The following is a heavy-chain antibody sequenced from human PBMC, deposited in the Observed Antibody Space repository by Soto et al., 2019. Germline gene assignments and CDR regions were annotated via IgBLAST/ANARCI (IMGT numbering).Heavy chain of an antibody. J-gene: IGHJ4*02. V-gene: IGHV3-23*01. Sequence: EVQGLESGGGLVQPGGSLRLSCAASGFTFSSYDMNWVRQAPGKGLEWVSGVSASGSITSYADSAKGRFTISRDNAKNTVFLQMTGLRAEDAAVYFCAKGDCSGGRCYRGFDYWGQGTLVTVSS. CDR1: GFTFSSYD. CDR3: AKGDCSGGRCYRGFDY. CDR2: VSASGSIT. D-gene: IGHD2-15*01.